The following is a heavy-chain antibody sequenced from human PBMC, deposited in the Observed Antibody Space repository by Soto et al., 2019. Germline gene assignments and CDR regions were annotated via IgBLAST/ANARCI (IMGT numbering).Heavy chain of an antibody. Sequence: LSLTCAASGFTFSSYGMHWVRQAPGKGLEWVAVIWYDGSNKYYADSVKGRFTISRDNSKNTLYLQMNSLRAEDTAVYYCARGGDSSSSYYYYGMDVWGQGTTVTVSS. CDR1: GFTFSSYG. CDR2: IWYDGSNK. J-gene: IGHJ6*02. D-gene: IGHD6-6*01. V-gene: IGHV3-33*01. CDR3: ARGGDSSSSYYYYGMDV.